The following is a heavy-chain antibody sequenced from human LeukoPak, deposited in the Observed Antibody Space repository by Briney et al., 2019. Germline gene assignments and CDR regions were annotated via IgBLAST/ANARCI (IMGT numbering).Heavy chain of an antibody. D-gene: IGHD5-24*01. CDR1: GGSIRSSTNF. J-gene: IGHJ4*02. CDR2: IYRGGRT. V-gene: IGHV4-39*01. CDR3: VRHEEEDGYNAKTFDY. Sequence: PSETLSLTCTVPGGSIRSSTNFWGWVRQPPGKGLEWIGSIYRGGRTYHNPSLKSRVTISVDPSKNQFSLNLSSVTAADTAVYYCVRHEEEDGYNAKTFDYWGQGTLVTVSS.